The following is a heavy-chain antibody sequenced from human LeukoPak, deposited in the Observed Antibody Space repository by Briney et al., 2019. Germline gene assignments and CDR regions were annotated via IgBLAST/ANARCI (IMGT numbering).Heavy chain of an antibody. CDR2: IIPILGIA. CDR3: AREDTMVRGVIPNWFDP. J-gene: IGHJ5*02. V-gene: IGHV1-69*04. D-gene: IGHD3-10*01. CDR1: GGTFSSYA. Sequence: SVKVSCKASGGTFSSYAISWVRQAPGQGLEWMGRIIPILGIANYAQKFQVRVTITADKSTSTAYMELSSLRSEDTAVYYCAREDTMVRGVIPNWFDPWGQGTLVTVSS.